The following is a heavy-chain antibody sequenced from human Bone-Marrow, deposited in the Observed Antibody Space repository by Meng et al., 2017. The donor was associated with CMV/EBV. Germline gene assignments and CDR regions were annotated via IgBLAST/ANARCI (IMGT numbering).Heavy chain of an antibody. Sequence: SVKVSCKASGGTFSSYAISWVRQAPGQVLEWMGGVIPIFGTTNYAQRFQGRLSITTDESTQTVYMELSSLTSVDTAVYYCASRRTTGTRGAYFYYGIDVWGQGTAVTVSS. CDR3: ASRRTTGTRGAYFYYGIDV. V-gene: IGHV1-69*05. CDR1: GGTFSSYA. D-gene: IGHD1-1*01. CDR2: VIPIFGTT. J-gene: IGHJ6*02.